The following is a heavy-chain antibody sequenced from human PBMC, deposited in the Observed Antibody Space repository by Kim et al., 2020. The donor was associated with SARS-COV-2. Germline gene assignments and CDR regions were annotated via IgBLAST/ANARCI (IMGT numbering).Heavy chain of an antibody. Sequence: YYNPSLKSRVTISVDTSKNQFSLKLSSVTAADTAVYYCARLSWFGELFNYWGQGTLVTVSS. CDR3: ARLSWFGELFNY. V-gene: IGHV4-39*01. J-gene: IGHJ4*02. D-gene: IGHD3-10*01.